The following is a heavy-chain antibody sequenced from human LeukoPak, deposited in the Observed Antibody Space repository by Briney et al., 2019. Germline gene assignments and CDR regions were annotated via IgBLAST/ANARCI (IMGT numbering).Heavy chain of an antibody. V-gene: IGHV3-30*18. J-gene: IGHJ1*01. D-gene: IGHD3-3*02. CDR2: LSYDGSNK. Sequence: SGLSLRLSCAASGFTFSSHGMHWVRQAPGKGLEWVAILSYDGSNKYYADSVKGRFTISRDNSKNTLYLQMNSLRAEDTAVYYCAKGRFWRRKTDYHFLHWGQGTLVTVSS. CDR1: GFTFSSHG. CDR3: AKGRFWRRKTDYHFLH.